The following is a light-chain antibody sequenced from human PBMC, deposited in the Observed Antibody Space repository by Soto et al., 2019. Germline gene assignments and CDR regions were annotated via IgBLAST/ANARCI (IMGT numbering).Light chain of an antibody. CDR2: EVS. J-gene: IGLJ1*01. V-gene: IGLV2-23*02. CDR3: RSYAGSSTPYV. Sequence: QSALTQPASVSGSPGQSITISCTGTSSDVGSYNLVSWYQQHPGKAPKLMIYEVSKRPSGVSNRFSGSKSGNTASLTISGLQAEDEADHYCRSYAGSSTPYVFGTGTKVTVL. CDR1: SSDVGSYNL.